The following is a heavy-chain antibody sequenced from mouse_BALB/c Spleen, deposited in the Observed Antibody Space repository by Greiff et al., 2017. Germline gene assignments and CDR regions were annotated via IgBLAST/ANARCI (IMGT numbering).Heavy chain of an antibody. CDR3: ARDGYGNSHYFDY. J-gene: IGHJ2*01. CDR1: GFTFSSYG. CDR2: ISSGGSYT. V-gene: IGHV5-6*01. D-gene: IGHD2-10*02. Sequence: EVQLVESGGGLVQPGGSRKLSCAASGFTFSSYGMSWVRQTPDKRLEWVATISSGGSYTYYPDSVKGRFTISRDNAKNTLYLQMSSLKSEDTAMYYCARDGYGNSHYFDYWGQGTTLTVSS.